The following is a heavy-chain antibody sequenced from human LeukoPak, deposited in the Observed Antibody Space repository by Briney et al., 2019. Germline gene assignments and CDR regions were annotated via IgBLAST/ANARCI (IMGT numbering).Heavy chain of an antibody. CDR3: ARSYGSGSYHY. CDR2: MNPNSGNT. V-gene: IGHV1-8*03. D-gene: IGHD3-10*01. CDR1: GYTFTGYY. Sequence: ASVKVSCKASGYTFTGYYMHWVRQAPGQGLEWMGWMNPNSGNTGYAQKFQGRVTITRNTSISTAYMELSSLRSEDTAVYYCARSYGSGSYHYWGQGTLVTVSS. J-gene: IGHJ4*02.